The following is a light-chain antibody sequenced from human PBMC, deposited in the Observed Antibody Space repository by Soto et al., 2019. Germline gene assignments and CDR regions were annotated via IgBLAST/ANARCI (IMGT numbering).Light chain of an antibody. J-gene: IGKJ2*02. V-gene: IGKV1-39*01. CDR3: QQSFSTFPWT. CDR1: QSISFY. CDR2: AAS. Sequence: DIQMTQSPSSLSASVGDRVTITCRASQSISFYLNWYQQKPGKAPKLLIYAASSLQSGVPSRFSGSGSGTDFTLTISSLQPEDFATYYCQQSFSTFPWTFGQGTELEIK.